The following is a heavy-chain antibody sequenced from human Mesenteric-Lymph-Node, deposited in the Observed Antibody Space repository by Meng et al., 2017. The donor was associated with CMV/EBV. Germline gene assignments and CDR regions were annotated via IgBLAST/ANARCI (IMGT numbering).Heavy chain of an antibody. D-gene: IGHD1-1*01. J-gene: IGHJ4*01. CDR3: ARILNTGINGRGWLGL. V-gene: IGHV4-39*07. CDR1: SISSSTYY. CDR2: VSYSGDT. Sequence: SISSSTYYWGWIRQPPGRGLEWIGSVSYSGDTDYNPSLKSRVTMSVDTSKSHFFLKMNSVTATDTAVYYCARILNTGINGRGWLGLWGQGILVTVSS.